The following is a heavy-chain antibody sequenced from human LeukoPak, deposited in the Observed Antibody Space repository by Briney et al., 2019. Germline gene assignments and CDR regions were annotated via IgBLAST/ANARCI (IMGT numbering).Heavy chain of an antibody. CDR1: GASISSGDCY. Sequence: SETLSLTCTVSGASISSGDCYWSWIRQPPGKGLEWIGYIYYSGTTYYNPSLKSRVTISVDTSKNQFSLKLNSVTAADTAVYYCASGGYRRDYWGQGTLVTVSS. V-gene: IGHV4-30-4*01. D-gene: IGHD5-12*01. CDR2: IYYSGTT. J-gene: IGHJ4*02. CDR3: ASGGYRRDY.